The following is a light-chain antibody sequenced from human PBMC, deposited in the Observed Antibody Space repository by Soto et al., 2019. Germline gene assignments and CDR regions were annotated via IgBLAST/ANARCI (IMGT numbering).Light chain of an antibody. Sequence: EIVLTQSPATLSLSPGESATLSCRASQNVRSYLAWYQKKPGQPPRLLIPDASHRATDVPVRFSGSGSGTDFTLKISSLAPSDFVIYYCQLRNRWPLTFGGGTKVESK. J-gene: IGKJ4*01. CDR3: QLRNRWPLT. CDR2: DAS. CDR1: QNVRSY. V-gene: IGKV3-11*01.